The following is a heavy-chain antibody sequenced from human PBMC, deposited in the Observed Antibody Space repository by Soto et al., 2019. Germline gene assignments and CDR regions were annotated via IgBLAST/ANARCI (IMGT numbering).Heavy chain of an antibody. V-gene: IGHV5-51*01. CDR1: GYRFTNYW. Sequence: GESLKISCKGSGYRFTNYWIGWVRQMPGKGLEWVGIIYPGDSDTRYSPSFQGQVTISADKSISTAYLQWNSLKASDTAMYYCTRQVPYSLGPQPDCWGQGTLVTVSS. D-gene: IGHD4-4*01. CDR3: TRQVPYSLGPQPDC. J-gene: IGHJ4*02. CDR2: IYPGDSDT.